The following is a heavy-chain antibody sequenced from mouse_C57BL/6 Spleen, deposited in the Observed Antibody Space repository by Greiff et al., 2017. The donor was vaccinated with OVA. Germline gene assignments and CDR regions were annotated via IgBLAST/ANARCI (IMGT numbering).Heavy chain of an antibody. J-gene: IGHJ4*01. V-gene: IGHV1-82*01. CDR1: GYAFSSSW. CDR2: IYPGDGDT. Sequence: VQLQQSGPELVKPGASVKISCKASGYAFSSSWMNWVKQRPGKGLEWIGRIYPGDGDTNYNGKFKGKATLTADKSSSTAYMQLSSLTSEDSAVCFCARTERGAMDYWGQGTSVTVSS. CDR3: ARTERGAMDY.